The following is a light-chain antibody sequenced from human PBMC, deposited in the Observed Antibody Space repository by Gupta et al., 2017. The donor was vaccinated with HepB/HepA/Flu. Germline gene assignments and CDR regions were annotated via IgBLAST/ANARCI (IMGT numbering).Light chain of an antibody. V-gene: IGLV6-57*03. CDR1: SGNIASAY. CDR3: QSYDDVVV. CDR2: END. J-gene: IGLJ2*01. Sequence: NFLLTPPHSVSESPGKPVTISCTRSSGNIASAYVQWYQQRPGSAHNIVIYENDQRPAGVPDRFSASIDSSSNSAALSISGLKAADEADYYGQSYDDVVVFGGGTKLTVL.